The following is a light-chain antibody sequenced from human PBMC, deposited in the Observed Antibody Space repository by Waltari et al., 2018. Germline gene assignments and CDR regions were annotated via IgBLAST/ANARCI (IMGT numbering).Light chain of an antibody. CDR3: SSYAGRSILI. CDR2: EVF. Sequence: QSALTQPASVSGSPGQSITISCTGTSSDVASYNLFSWYQQYPGKAPRLVIYEVFKRPASVSSRFSGSKSGSTASLTISGVQTEDEATYYCSSYAGRSILIFGGGT. J-gene: IGLJ2*01. CDR1: SSDVASYNL. V-gene: IGLV2-23*02.